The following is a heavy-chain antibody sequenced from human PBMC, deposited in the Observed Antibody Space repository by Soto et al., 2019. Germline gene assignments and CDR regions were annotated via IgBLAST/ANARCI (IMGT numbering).Heavy chain of an antibody. CDR3: TRDLMTKVPTPPYYFDY. D-gene: IGHD4-17*01. CDR2: IRSKAYGGTT. J-gene: IGHJ4*02. V-gene: IGHV3-49*04. Sequence: GGSLRLSCTASGFTFGDYAMSWVRQAPGKGLEWVGFIRSKAYGGTTEYAASVKGRFTISRDDSKSIAYLQMNSLKTEDTAVYYCTRDLMTKVPTPPYYFDYWGQGNLVTVSS. CDR1: GFTFGDYA.